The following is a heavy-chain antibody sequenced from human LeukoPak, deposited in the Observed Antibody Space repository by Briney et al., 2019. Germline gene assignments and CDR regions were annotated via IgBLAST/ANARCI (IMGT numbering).Heavy chain of an antibody. Sequence: ASVKVSCKASGYTSTGYYMHWVRQAPGQGLEWMGWINPNSGGTNYAQKFQGRVTMTRDTSISTAYMELSRLRSDDTAVYYCARELERPFWFDPWGQGTLVTVSS. V-gene: IGHV1-2*02. CDR2: INPNSGGT. D-gene: IGHD1-1*01. J-gene: IGHJ5*02. CDR3: ARELERPFWFDP. CDR1: GYTSTGYY.